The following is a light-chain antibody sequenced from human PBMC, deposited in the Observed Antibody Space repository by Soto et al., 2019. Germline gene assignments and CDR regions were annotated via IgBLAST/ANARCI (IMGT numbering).Light chain of an antibody. CDR3: QQYGNSPLT. V-gene: IGKV3-20*01. CDR1: QSVTSSY. Sequence: EIVLTQSPGTLSLSPGERATLSCRASQSVTSSYLAWYQQKPGQAPRLLIYGASSRATGIPDRFSGSGSGTDFTLTISRLEPEDFAVYYCQQYGNSPLTFGGGTMVEIK. J-gene: IGKJ4*01. CDR2: GAS.